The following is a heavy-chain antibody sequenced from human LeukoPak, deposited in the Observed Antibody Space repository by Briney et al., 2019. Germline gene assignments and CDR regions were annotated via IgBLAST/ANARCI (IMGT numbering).Heavy chain of an antibody. V-gene: IGHV3-23*01. D-gene: IGHD3-10*01. CDR2: ISGSGGST. J-gene: IGHJ4*02. Sequence: PGGSLRLSCAAFGFTFSTYAMTWVRQAPGKGLEWVSTISGSGGSTYYADSVKGRFTISRDNSKNTLYLQMSSLRAEDTAVYYCAKVMTRTMVRGVPPSDYWGQGTLVTVSS. CDR3: AKVMTRTMVRGVPPSDY. CDR1: GFTFSTYA.